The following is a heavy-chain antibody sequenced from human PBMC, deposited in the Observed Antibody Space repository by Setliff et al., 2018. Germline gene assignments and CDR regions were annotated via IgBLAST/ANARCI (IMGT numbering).Heavy chain of an antibody. D-gene: IGHD3-3*01. J-gene: IGHJ6*02. CDR3: ARLSWNGLRYYGLDV. Sequence: PSETLSLTCNVSGVSISSYYWGWIRQPPGKGLESIGYIQKSGSTNYNPSLMSRVSISVDTSKNQFSLKLRSVTAADTAVYYCARLSWNGLRYYGLDVWGQGTTVTVSS. CDR1: GVSISSYY. CDR2: IQKSGST. V-gene: IGHV4-59*01.